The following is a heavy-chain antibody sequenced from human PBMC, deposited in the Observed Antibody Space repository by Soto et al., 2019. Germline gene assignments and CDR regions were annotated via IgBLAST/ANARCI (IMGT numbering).Heavy chain of an antibody. V-gene: IGHV3-48*01. CDR3: ARDYGDYVPY. CDR2: ISSSSSTI. CDR1: GFTFSTYS. D-gene: IGHD4-17*01. Sequence: EVQLVESGGGLVQPGGSLRLSCAASGFTFSTYSMNWVRQAPGKGLEWVSYISSSSSTIYYADSVKGRFTISRDNAKNSLYLQMNSLRAEDTAVYYCARDYGDYVPYWGQGTLVNVSS. J-gene: IGHJ4*02.